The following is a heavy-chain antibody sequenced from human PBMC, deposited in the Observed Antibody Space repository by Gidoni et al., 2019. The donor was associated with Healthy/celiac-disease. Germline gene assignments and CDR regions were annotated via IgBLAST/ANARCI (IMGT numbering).Heavy chain of an antibody. Sequence: EVQLVESGGGLVQPGRSLRLSCTASGFTFGDYAMSWFRTSPGTGLEWVGFIRSKAYGGTTEYAASVKGRFTISREDSKSIAYLQMNSLKTEDTAVYYCTASTGPFDYWGQGTLVTVSS. D-gene: IGHD2-2*01. CDR1: GFTFGDYA. V-gene: IGHV3-49*03. J-gene: IGHJ4*02. CDR3: TASTGPFDY. CDR2: IRSKAYGGTT.